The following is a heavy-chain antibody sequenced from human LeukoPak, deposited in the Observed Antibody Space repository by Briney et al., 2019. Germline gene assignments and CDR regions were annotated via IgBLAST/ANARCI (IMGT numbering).Heavy chain of an antibody. Sequence: GGSLRLSCAASGFTFRSYDMHWVRQAPGKGLEWVAVIWNDGTNKYYADSVKGRFTISRDNSKNTLSLQMNSLKAEDTAVYYCARDYCSSTSCLFDYWGQGTLVTVSS. J-gene: IGHJ4*02. CDR2: IWNDGTNK. D-gene: IGHD2-2*01. CDR3: ARDYCSSTSCLFDY. V-gene: IGHV3-33*08. CDR1: GFTFRSYD.